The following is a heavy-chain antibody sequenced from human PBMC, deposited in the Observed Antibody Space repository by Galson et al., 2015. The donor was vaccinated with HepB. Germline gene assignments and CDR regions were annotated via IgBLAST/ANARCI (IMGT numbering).Heavy chain of an antibody. D-gene: IGHD2/OR15-2a*01. CDR1: GFTVSSNY. J-gene: IGHJ2*01. V-gene: IGHV3-66*02. CDR2: IYSGGST. Sequence: SLRLSCAASGFTVSSNYMSWVRQAPGKGLEWVSVIYSGGSTYYADSVKGRFTISRDNSKNTLYLQMNSLRAEDTAVYYCARNPLLHYWYFDLWGRGTLVTVSS. CDR3: ARNPLLHYWYFDL.